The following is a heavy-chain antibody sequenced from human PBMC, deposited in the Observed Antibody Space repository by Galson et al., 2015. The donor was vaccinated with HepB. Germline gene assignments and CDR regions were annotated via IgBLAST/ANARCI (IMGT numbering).Heavy chain of an antibody. Sequence: SLRLSCAASGFTFSSYAMSWVRQAPGKGLEWVSAISGSGGSTYYADSVKGRFTISRDNSKNTLYLQMNSLRAEDTAVYYCAKDQDYDSSGYYYYFDYWGQGTLVTVSS. J-gene: IGHJ4*02. V-gene: IGHV3-23*01. CDR3: AKDQDYDSSGYYYYFDY. D-gene: IGHD3-22*01. CDR1: GFTFSSYA. CDR2: ISGSGGST.